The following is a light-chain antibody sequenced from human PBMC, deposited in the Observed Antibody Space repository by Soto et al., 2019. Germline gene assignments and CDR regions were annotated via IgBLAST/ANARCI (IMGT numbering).Light chain of an antibody. Sequence: EIQMTQSPTTLYASVGDRVTITCRASQEVSTWLAWYQQKPGKAPKLLIYKGSTLASGVPFRFSGSGSGTEFTLTVSNLQPDDFATYYCHQYKTYSFGQGTKVDIK. V-gene: IGKV1-5*03. CDR2: KGS. CDR1: QEVSTW. J-gene: IGKJ2*01. CDR3: HQYKTYS.